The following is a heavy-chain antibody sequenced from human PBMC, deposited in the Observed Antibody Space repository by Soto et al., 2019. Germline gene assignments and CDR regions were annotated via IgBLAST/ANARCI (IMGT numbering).Heavy chain of an antibody. CDR2: IRSKANSYAT. CDR1: GFTFSGSA. Sequence: EVQLVESGGGLVQPGGPLKRSCAAPGFTFSGSAMHWVRQASGKGLEWVGRIRSKANSYATAYAASVKGRFTISRDDSKNTAYLQMNSLNTEDTAVYYCTRHAPYGSGCSHYYYYGMDVWGQGTTVTVSS. D-gene: IGHD3-10*01. V-gene: IGHV3-73*02. CDR3: TRHAPYGSGCSHYYYYGMDV. J-gene: IGHJ6*02.